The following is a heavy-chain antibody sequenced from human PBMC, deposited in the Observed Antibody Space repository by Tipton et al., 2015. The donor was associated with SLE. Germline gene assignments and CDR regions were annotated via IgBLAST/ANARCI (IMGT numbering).Heavy chain of an antibody. D-gene: IGHD2-2*01. CDR1: GGSINNSYYY. Sequence: TLSLTCTVSGGSINNSYYYWAWIRQPPGKGLEWIGSIYYSGSTFNNPSLKSRVTISAVTSKNQFSLRVSSVTAADTAVYYCARDSCSSATCYYFDYWGQGIPVTVSS. CDR2: IYYSGST. V-gene: IGHV4-39*07. J-gene: IGHJ4*02. CDR3: ARDSCSSATCYYFDY.